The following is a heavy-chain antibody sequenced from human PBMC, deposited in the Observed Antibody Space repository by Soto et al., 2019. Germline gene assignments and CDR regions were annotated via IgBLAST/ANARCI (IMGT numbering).Heavy chain of an antibody. CDR1: GYTFTSYY. CDR2: INPSGGST. D-gene: IGHD3-10*01. J-gene: IGHJ6*02. CDR3: ARDTLTSENITMVRGVITYYYYGMDV. Sequence: GASVKVSCKASGYTFTSYYMHWVRQAPGQGLEWMGIINPSGGSTSYAQKFQGRVTMTRDTSTSTVYMELSSLRSEDTAVYYCARDTLTSENITMVRGVITYYYYGMDVWGQRTTVTVSS. V-gene: IGHV1-46*01.